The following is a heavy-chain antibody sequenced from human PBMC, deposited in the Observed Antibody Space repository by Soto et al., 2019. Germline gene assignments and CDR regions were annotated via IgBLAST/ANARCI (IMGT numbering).Heavy chain of an antibody. CDR1: GASISSYY. D-gene: IGHD3-10*01. V-gene: IGHV4-59*01. J-gene: IGHJ4*02. Sequence: QVQLQESGPGLVKPSETLSLTCTVSGASISSYYWSWIRQPPGKGLDWIGYIHYSGSINYNPSLKSRVIISIDTSKNQSSLTLSSVTAADTAVYYCARHAQNGPPLWFGELLSWGQGTVVTVSS. CDR2: IHYSGSI. CDR3: ARHAQNGPPLWFGELLS.